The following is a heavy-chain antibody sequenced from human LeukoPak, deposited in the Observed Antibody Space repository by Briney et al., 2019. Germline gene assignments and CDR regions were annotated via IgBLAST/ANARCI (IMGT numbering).Heavy chain of an antibody. V-gene: IGHV3-23*01. CDR3: AKDSANSSSWYWYYYYYMDV. J-gene: IGHJ6*03. Sequence: GGPLRLSCAASGFAFYNYGMIWVRQAPGKGLEWVSDITSSGAGTYYADSVKGRFTISRDNSKNTLYLQMNSLRAEDTAVYYCAKDSANSSSWYWYYYYYMDVWGKGTTVTVSS. CDR1: GFAFYNYG. D-gene: IGHD6-13*01. CDR2: ITSSGAGT.